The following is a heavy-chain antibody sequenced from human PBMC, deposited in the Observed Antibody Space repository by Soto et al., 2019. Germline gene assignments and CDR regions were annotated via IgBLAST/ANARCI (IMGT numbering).Heavy chain of an antibody. J-gene: IGHJ4*02. D-gene: IGHD4-17*01. CDR1: GGSISSYY. CDR2: IYYSGST. Sequence: PSETLSLTCTVSGGSISSYYWSWIRQPPGKGLEWIGYIYYSGSTNYNPSLKSRVTISVDTSKNQFSLKLSSVTAADTAVYYCARGSLSTVTDYWGQGTLVTVSS. V-gene: IGHV4-59*01. CDR3: ARGSLSTVTDY.